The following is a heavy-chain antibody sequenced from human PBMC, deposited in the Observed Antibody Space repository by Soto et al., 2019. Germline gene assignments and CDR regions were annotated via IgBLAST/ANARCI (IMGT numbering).Heavy chain of an antibody. CDR2: ISYDGSNK. CDR3: ARDLEGEQWLLPVDV. Sequence: GGSLRLSCAASGFTFSSYAMHWVRQAPGKGLEWVAVISYDGSNKYYADSVKGRFTISRDNSKNTLYLQMNSLRTEDTAVYYCARDLEGEQWLLPVDVWRQGTTVTVSS. CDR1: GFTFSSYA. V-gene: IGHV3-30-3*01. D-gene: IGHD6-19*01. J-gene: IGHJ6*02.